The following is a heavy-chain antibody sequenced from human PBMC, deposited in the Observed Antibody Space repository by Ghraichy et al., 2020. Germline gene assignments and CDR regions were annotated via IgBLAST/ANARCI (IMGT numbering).Heavy chain of an antibody. CDR3: ASLGRITIGQLVRTEE. V-gene: IGHV4-34*01. Sequence: ESLNISCAVYGGPFTGYYWSWVRQPPGQGLEWIGEINHSGTTIYKPSLKGRVTISVDTSKNQFSLRLTSLTAADTAVYYCASLGRITIGQLVRTEEWGQVTLVTVSS. CDR2: INHSGTT. CDR1: GGPFTGYY. D-gene: IGHD6-6*01. J-gene: IGHJ4*02.